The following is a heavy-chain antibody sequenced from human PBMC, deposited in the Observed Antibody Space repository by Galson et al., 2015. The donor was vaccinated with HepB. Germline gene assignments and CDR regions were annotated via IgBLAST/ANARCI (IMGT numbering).Heavy chain of an antibody. CDR3: TTDLIDYYDSSGPTAY. D-gene: IGHD3-22*01. CDR1: GFTFSSYA. CDR2: ISGSGGST. J-gene: IGHJ4*02. V-gene: IGHV3-23*01. Sequence: SLRLSCAASGFTFSSYAMSWVRQAPGKGLEWVSAISGSGGSTYYADSVKGRFTISRGNSKNTLYLQMNSLKTEDTAVYYCTTDLIDYYDSSGPTAYWGQGTLVTVSS.